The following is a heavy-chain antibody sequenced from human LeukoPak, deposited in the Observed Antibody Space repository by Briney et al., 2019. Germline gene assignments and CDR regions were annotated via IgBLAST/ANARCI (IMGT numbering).Heavy chain of an antibody. V-gene: IGHV3-30-3*01. CDR2: ISYDGSSK. Sequence: GRSLRLSCAASGFTFSSYAMHWVRQAPGKGLEWVAVISYDGSSKYYADSVKGRFTISRDNSKNTLYLQMNGLRAEDTAVYYCAKGYNYAYDYWGQGTLFTVSS. J-gene: IGHJ4*02. CDR3: AKGYNYAYDY. CDR1: GFTFSSYA. D-gene: IGHD3-16*01.